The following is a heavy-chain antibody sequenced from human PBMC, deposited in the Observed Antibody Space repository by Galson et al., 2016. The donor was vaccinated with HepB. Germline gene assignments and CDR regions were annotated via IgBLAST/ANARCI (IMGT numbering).Heavy chain of an antibody. CDR1: GFTVSSNR. V-gene: IGHV3-53*01. CDR3: LRERLGPTVGEY. CDR2: IYSGGNT. D-gene: IGHD1-26*01. Sequence: SLRLSCAASGFTVSSNRMGWVRQAPGRGLEWVSVIYSGGNTYYADSVKGRFTISRDNSKNTLYLQMNSLRAEDTAIYYCLRERLGPTVGEYWGQGTLVTVSS. J-gene: IGHJ4*02.